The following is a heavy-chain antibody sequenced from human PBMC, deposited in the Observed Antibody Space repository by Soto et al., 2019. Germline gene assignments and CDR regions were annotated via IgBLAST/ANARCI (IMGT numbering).Heavy chain of an antibody. CDR1: GDSVSSNSAA. D-gene: IGHD1-26*01. Sequence: SQTLSLTCGISGDSVSSNSAAWNWLRQAPSRGLEWLGRTYYRSKWYNDYAVSVESRITINPDTSKNHFSLQLNFVTPEDTAVYFCARGEQYSGRIFDYWGQGTLVTVSS. J-gene: IGHJ4*02. V-gene: IGHV6-1*01. CDR2: TYYRSKWYN. CDR3: ARGEQYSGRIFDY.